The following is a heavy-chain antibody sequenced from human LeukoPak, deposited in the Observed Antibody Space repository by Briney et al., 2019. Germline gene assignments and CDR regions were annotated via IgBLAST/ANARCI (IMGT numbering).Heavy chain of an antibody. CDR1: GFTFSSYV. V-gene: IGHV3-23*01. J-gene: IGHJ4*02. Sequence: GGSLRLSCAASGFTFSSYVMSWVRQAPGKGLEWVSAITSSGGSTYYADSVKGRFTISRDNSKNTLYLQMNSLRAEDTAVYYCARISRGELEYYFDYWGQGTLVTVSS. CDR3: ARISRGELEYYFDY. CDR2: ITSSGGST. D-gene: IGHD1-1*01.